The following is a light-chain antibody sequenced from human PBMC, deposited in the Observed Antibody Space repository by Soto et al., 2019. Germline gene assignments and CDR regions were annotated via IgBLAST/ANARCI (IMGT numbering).Light chain of an antibody. CDR3: AAWDDSLNAYV. J-gene: IGLJ1*01. CDR1: GSNIGSNT. CDR2: SNN. V-gene: IGLV1-44*01. Sequence: QSVLTQPPSASGTPGQRVTISCSGSGSNIGSNTVNWYQHLPGTAPKLLIYSNNQRPSGVPDRFSGSKSGTSASLAISGLQSEDEADYYCAAWDDSLNAYVFGTGTKVTVL.